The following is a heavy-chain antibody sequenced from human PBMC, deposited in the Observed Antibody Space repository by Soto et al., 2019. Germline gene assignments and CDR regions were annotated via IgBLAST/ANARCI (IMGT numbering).Heavy chain of an antibody. Sequence: SETLSLTCSVSGGSISSSSYFWGWIRHPPGKGLEWIGSIYYSGSTYYNPSLKSRVTVSVDTSKNQFSLKLSSVTAADTAVYYCARHWSSGYFVFDYWGQGTLVTVSS. CDR3: ARHWSSGYFVFDY. CDR2: IYYSGST. V-gene: IGHV4-39*01. CDR1: GGSISSSSYF. J-gene: IGHJ4*02. D-gene: IGHD3-22*01.